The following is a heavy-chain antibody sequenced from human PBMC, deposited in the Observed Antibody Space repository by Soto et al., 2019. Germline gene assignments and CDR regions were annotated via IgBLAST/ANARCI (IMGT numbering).Heavy chain of an antibody. D-gene: IGHD5-12*01. J-gene: IGHJ6*02. V-gene: IGHV1-2*02. CDR2: INPNTGGT. Sequence: ASVKVSCKASGYTFSGYYMYWVRQAPGQGLEWMGWINPNTGGTNYGQKFQGRVTMTRDTSISTAYMELSRLRSDDTAVYYCARDGEWLQRYYYYYNGMDVWGQGTTVTVSS. CDR1: GYTFSGYY. CDR3: ARDGEWLQRYYYYYNGMDV.